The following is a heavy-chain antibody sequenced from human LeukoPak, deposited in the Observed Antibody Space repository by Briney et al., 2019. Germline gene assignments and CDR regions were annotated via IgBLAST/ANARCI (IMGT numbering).Heavy chain of an antibody. J-gene: IGHJ6*03. CDR1: GFTFSSYA. CDR3: ARVGCSRTSCYGDYYYYYMDV. V-gene: IGHV3-23*01. Sequence: GGSLRLSCAASGFTFSSYAMSWVRQAPGKGLEWVSAISGSGGSTYYADSVKGRFTISRDNSKNTLYLQMNSLRAEDTALYYCARVGCSRTSCYGDYYYYYMDVWGKGTTVTVSS. D-gene: IGHD2-2*01. CDR2: ISGSGGST.